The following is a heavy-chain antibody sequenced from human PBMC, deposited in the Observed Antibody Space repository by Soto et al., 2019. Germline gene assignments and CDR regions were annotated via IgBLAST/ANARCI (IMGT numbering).Heavy chain of an antibody. V-gene: IGHV1-58*01. CDR2: IVVGSGNT. CDR1: GVTFTSSA. D-gene: IGHD3-9*01. Sequence: SVEVGCQASGVTFTSSAVEWVRQARGQRLEWIGWIVVGSGNTNYAQKFQERVTITRDMSTSTAYMELSSLRSEDTAVYYCAAAHDILTGYNFDYWGQGTLVTVPS. CDR3: AAAHDILTGYNFDY. J-gene: IGHJ4*02.